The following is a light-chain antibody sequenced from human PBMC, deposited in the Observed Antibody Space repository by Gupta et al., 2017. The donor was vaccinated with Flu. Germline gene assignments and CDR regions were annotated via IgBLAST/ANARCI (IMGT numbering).Light chain of an antibody. CDR3: YSAAAADNHWV. CDR2: KDT. J-gene: IGLJ3*02. V-gene: IGLV3-27*01. Sequence: SYELTKPSSVSVSPGQTARLICAGDALTKKYGRWFQQKPGQAPVVLIYKDTERPSGIPERFSGSSSGTTVTLTISGAQVEDEADYYCYSAAAADNHWVFGGGTKLTVL. CDR1: ALTKKY.